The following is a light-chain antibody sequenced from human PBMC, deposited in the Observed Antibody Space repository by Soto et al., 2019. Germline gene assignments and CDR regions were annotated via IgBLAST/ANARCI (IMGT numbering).Light chain of an antibody. V-gene: IGLV2-11*01. CDR1: SSDVGGHNY. J-gene: IGLJ1*01. Sequence: QSVLTQPRSVSGSPGQSVTISCTGTSSDVGGHNYVSWYQQHPGKAPKLMIYDVSKRPSGVPDRFSGSKSGNTASLTISGLQAEDEADYYCCSYAGSYIPYVFGTGTKLTVL. CDR3: CSYAGSYIPYV. CDR2: DVS.